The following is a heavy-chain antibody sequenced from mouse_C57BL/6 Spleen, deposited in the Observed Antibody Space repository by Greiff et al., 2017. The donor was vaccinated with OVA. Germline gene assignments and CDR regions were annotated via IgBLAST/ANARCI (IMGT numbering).Heavy chain of an antibody. V-gene: IGHV1-15*01. D-gene: IGHD2-4*01. CDR1: GYTFTDYE. CDR3: TCYDYEAY. Sequence: VQLQQSGAELVRPGASVTLSCKASGYTFTDYEMHWVKQTPVHGLEWIGAIDPETGGTAYNQKFKGKAILTADKSSSTAYMELRSLTSEDSAVYYCTCYDYEAYWGQGTLVTVSA. J-gene: IGHJ3*01. CDR2: IDPETGGT.